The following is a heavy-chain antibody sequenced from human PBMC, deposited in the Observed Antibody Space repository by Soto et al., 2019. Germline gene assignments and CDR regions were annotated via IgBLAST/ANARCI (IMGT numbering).Heavy chain of an antibody. CDR1: GYTFTSYG. Sequence: GASVKVSCKASGYTFTSYGISWVRQAPGQGLEWMGWISDHNGNTNYAQKLQGRVTMTTDTSTTTAYMELRSLRSDDTAVYYCARVFSSLTGYPGPYYGMDVWGQGTTVTVSS. J-gene: IGHJ6*02. D-gene: IGHD3-9*01. CDR2: ISDHNGNT. CDR3: ARVFSSLTGYPGPYYGMDV. V-gene: IGHV1-18*01.